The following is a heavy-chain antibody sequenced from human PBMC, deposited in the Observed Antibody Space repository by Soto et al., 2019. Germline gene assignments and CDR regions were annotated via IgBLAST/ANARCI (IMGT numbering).Heavy chain of an antibody. V-gene: IGHV3-30-3*01. J-gene: IGHJ6*02. CDR2: ISYDGSNK. CDR3: ARDFYTIFGVVIPMHV. Sequence: PGGSLRLSCAASGFTFSSYAMHWVRQAPGKGLEWVAVISYDGSNKYYADSVKGRFTISRDNSKNTLYLQMNSLRAEDTAVYYCARDFYTIFGVVIPMHVWGQGTTVTV. D-gene: IGHD3-3*01. CDR1: GFTFSSYA.